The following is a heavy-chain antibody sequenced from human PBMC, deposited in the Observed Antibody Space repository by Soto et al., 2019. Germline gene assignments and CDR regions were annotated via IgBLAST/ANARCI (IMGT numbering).Heavy chain of an antibody. J-gene: IGHJ3*02. CDR3: AKKDGTDGYYDAFDI. V-gene: IGHV3-23*01. D-gene: IGHD3-22*01. CDR1: GFTFSNYA. CDR2: ISGGGDRT. Sequence: RRLSCTASGFTFSNYAMSWVRQAPGKGLEWVSSISGGGDRTYYADSVKGRFTISRDNSKNTLYLQMNSLRGEDTALYYCAKKDGTDGYYDAFDIWGRGTMVTVSS.